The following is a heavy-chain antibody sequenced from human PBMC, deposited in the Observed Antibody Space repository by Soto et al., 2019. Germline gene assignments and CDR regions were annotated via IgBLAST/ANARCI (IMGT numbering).Heavy chain of an antibody. CDR3: AAGPLRFLEWSPHDYYYYMDV. CDR1: GFTFTSSA. V-gene: IGHV1-58*02. Sequence: SVKVSCTASGFTFTSSAMQWVRQARGQRLEWIGWIVVGSGNTNYAQKFQERVTITRDMSTSTAYMELSSLRSEDTAVYYCAAGPLRFLEWSPHDYYYYMDVWGKGTTVTVSS. CDR2: IVVGSGNT. J-gene: IGHJ6*03. D-gene: IGHD3-3*01.